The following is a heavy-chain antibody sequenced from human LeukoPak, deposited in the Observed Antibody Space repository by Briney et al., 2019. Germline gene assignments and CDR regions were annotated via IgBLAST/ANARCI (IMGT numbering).Heavy chain of an antibody. J-gene: IGHJ4*02. V-gene: IGHV1-3*01. CDR2: ISAGSGKT. CDR3: ARQYDSRGYSPYY. CDR1: GGTFSSYA. Sequence: GSVNVSCKASGGTFSSYAISWVRQTPGQRVEGMGWISAGSGKTKYSHKFQGRITITMDTVATTAYMALSSLRSSDTAVYYCARQYDSRGYSPYYWGQGTLITVSS. D-gene: IGHD3-22*01.